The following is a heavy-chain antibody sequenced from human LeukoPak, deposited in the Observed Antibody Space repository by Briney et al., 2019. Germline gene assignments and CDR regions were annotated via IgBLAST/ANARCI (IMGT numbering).Heavy chain of an antibody. Sequence: GSLRLSCAASGFTFSDAWMSWVRQAPGKGLEWVGRIKSKTDGGTTDYAAPVKGRFTISRDDSKNTLYLQMNSLKTEDTAVYYCTTSAYCNDSSGYSFWFDYWGQGTLVTVSS. J-gene: IGHJ4*02. CDR2: IKSKTDGGTT. CDR1: GFTFSDAW. D-gene: IGHD3-22*01. CDR3: TTSAYCNDSSGYSFWFDY. V-gene: IGHV3-15*01.